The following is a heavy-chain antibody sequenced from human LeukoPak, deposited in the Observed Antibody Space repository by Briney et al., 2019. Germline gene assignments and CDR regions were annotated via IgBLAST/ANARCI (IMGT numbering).Heavy chain of an antibody. Sequence: VASVKVSCKASGGTFSSYAISWVRQAPGQGLEWMGRIIPILGIANYAQKFQGRVTITADKSTSTAYMELSSLRSEDTAVYYCASAPSYYYYYGMDVWGQGTTVTVS. CDR3: ASAPSYYYYYGMDV. J-gene: IGHJ6*02. CDR2: IIPILGIA. CDR1: GGTFSSYA. V-gene: IGHV1-69*04.